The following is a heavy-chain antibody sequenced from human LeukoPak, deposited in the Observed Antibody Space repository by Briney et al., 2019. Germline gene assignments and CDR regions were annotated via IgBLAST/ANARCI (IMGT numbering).Heavy chain of an antibody. V-gene: IGHV4-34*01. CDR3: ARFGRFRYFDY. D-gene: IGHD3-3*01. CDR2: INHSGST. Sequence: PSETLSLTCAVYGGSFSGYYWSWIRQPPGEGLEWIGEINHSGSTNYNPSLKSRVTISVDTSKNQFSLKLSSVTAADTAVYYCARFGRFRYFDYWGQGTLVTVSS. CDR1: GGSFSGYY. J-gene: IGHJ4*02.